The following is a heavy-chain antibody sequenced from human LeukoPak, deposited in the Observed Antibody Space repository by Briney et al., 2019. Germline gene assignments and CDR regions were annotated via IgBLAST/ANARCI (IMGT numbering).Heavy chain of an antibody. CDR3: AKDRPNYYGSNGHYYKLNGDC. V-gene: IGHV3-23*01. Sequence: HPGGSLRLSCAASGFTFSSYAMSWVRQAPGKGLEWVSSITSSGAATYYADSVKGRFTISRDNSDNTLYLQMNSLRAEDTAVYYCAKDRPNYYGSNGHYYKLNGDCWGQGTLVTVS. D-gene: IGHD3-22*01. CDR1: GFTFSSYA. CDR2: ITSSGAAT. J-gene: IGHJ4*02.